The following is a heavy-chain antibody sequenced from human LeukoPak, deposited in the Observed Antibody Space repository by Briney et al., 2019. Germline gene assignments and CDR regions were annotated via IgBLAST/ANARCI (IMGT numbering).Heavy chain of an antibody. CDR1: GYTFTRYY. CDR2: IDPNTGGT. V-gene: IGHV1-2*02. CDR3: TKNQYSGTIITPLDPFDV. D-gene: IGHD3-10*01. J-gene: IGHJ3*01. Sequence: GASVKVSCKASGYTFTRYYIHWWRQAPGQGIEWMGWIDPNTGGTNFAQKFQGRTTMTRDTSINTVYMELNRLRSDDTAVYYCTKNQYSGTIITPLDPFDVWGQGTMVTVSS.